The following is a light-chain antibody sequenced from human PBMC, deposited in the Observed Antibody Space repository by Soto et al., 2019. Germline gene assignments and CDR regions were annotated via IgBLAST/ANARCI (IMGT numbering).Light chain of an antibody. Sequence: QSVLTQPASVSGSPGQSISLSCTGSSSDIGGYNYVSWYQQHPGEAPKLLIFEVTHRPSGVSDRFSGSKSGSTASLTISGLQTDDEADYYGTSWTTNNIPYVFGTGTKVTVL. CDR2: EVT. J-gene: IGLJ1*01. V-gene: IGLV2-14*03. CDR1: SSDIGGYNY. CDR3: TSWTTNNIPYV.